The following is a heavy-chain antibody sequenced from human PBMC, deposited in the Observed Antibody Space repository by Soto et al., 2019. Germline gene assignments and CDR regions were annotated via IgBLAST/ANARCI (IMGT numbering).Heavy chain of an antibody. J-gene: IGHJ4*02. CDR2: ISSSSSYI. D-gene: IGHD1-26*01. CDR1: GFTFSSYS. CDR3: ARRGYSGSYRLFDY. Sequence: GSLRLSCAASGFTFSSYSMNWVRQAPGKGLEWVSSISSSSSYIYYADSVKGRFTISRDNAKNSLYLQMSSLRAEDTAVYYCARRGYSGSYRLFDYWGQGTLVTVSS. V-gene: IGHV3-21*01.